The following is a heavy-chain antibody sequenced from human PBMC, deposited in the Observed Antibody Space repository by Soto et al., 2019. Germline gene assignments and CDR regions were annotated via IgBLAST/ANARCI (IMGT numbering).Heavy chain of an antibody. V-gene: IGHV4-31*03. D-gene: IGHD2-8*01. Sequence: PSETLSLTCTVSGGSIRSAGHYWSWIRQHPGKGLEWIGYINDSGSTFYNPSLRSRLNISVDTSENQFSLRLTSVTAADTAVYFCARWGGFCPGAVCAAPFDPWGQGTLVTAPQ. J-gene: IGHJ5*02. CDR1: GGSIRSAGHY. CDR3: ARWGGFCPGAVCAAPFDP. CDR2: INDSGST.